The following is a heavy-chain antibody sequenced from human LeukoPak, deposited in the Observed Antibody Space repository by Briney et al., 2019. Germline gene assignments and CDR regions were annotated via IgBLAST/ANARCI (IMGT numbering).Heavy chain of an antibody. CDR2: ISGSGGST. Sequence: GGSLRLSCAASGFTFSSYAMSWVRQAPGKGLEWVSAISGSGGSTYYADSVKGRFTISRDNSKNTLYLQMNSLRAEDTAVYYCAKAAIFGVVISFFYMDVWGKGTTVTVSS. CDR1: GFTFSSYA. D-gene: IGHD3-3*01. V-gene: IGHV3-23*01. J-gene: IGHJ6*03. CDR3: AKAAIFGVVISFFYMDV.